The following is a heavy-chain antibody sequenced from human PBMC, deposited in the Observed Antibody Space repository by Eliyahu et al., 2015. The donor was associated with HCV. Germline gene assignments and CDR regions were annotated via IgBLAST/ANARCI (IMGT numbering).Heavy chain of an antibody. Sequence: EVQLVESGGGLVQPGGSLRLSCAASGFTFSSYWMSWVRQAPGKGLEWVANIKASGKGEKHVDSVKGRFTISRDNAKNSLYLQMNSLRAEDTAVYYCARDSSAAGPLDYWGQGTLVTVSS. D-gene: IGHD3-22*01. V-gene: IGHV3-7*01. CDR1: GFTFSSYW. J-gene: IGHJ4*02. CDR2: IKASGKGE. CDR3: ARDSSAAGPLDY.